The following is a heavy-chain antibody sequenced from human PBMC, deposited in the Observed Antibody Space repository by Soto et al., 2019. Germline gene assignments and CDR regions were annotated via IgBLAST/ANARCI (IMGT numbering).Heavy chain of an antibody. V-gene: IGHV4-4*07. D-gene: IGHD6-19*01. CDR1: GGSISSYY. J-gene: IGHJ4*02. CDR2: IYTSGST. Sequence: SETLSLTXTVSGGSISSYYWSWFRQPAGKGLEWIGRIYTSGSTNYNPSLKSRVTMSVDTSKNQFSLKLSSVTAADTAVYYCARDLGYSSVEFDYWGQGTLVTVSS. CDR3: ARDLGYSSVEFDY.